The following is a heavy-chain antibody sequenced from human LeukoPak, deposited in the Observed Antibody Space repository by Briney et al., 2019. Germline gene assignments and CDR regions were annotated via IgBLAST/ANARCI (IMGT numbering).Heavy chain of an antibody. J-gene: IGHJ3*02. CDR2: INQDGSEK. Sequence: GGSLRLSCAASGFTFSSYWMSWGRHAPGKGLEWVANINQDGSEKCYVDSVKRRLTTSRNNAKNSLYVQMNSLRAEDTAVYYCARPDIYGDALDIWGPGTMVSVSS. CDR3: ARPDIYGDALDI. V-gene: IGHV3-7*01. CDR1: GFTFSSYW. D-gene: IGHD4-17*01.